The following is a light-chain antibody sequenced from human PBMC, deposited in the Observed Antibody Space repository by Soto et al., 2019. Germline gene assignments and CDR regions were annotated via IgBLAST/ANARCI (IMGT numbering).Light chain of an antibody. V-gene: IGKV4-1*01. CDR2: WAS. J-gene: IGKJ2*01. CDR1: QSVLYSSNNKNY. Sequence: DIVMTQSPDSLAVSLGERATINCKSSQSVLYSSNNKNYLAWYQQKPGQPPKLLIYWASTRESGVPDRFSGSGSGTDFTLTISSLQAEDVAVYYCQQDYSTPYTFCQGTKLEIK. CDR3: QQDYSTPYT.